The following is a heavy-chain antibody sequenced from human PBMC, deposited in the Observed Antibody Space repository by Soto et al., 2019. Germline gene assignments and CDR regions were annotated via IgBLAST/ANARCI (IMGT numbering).Heavy chain of an antibody. Sequence: LRLSCAASRFTFSSYAMSWVRQAPGKGLEWVSAISGSGGATYYADFVKGRFTISRDNFKNTLYLQMNSLRAEDTALYYCVKGTTTVTTRGIDVWGQGTTVTVSS. D-gene: IGHD4-17*01. J-gene: IGHJ6*02. V-gene: IGHV3-23*01. CDR3: VKGTTTVTTRGIDV. CDR1: RFTFSSYA. CDR2: ISGSGGAT.